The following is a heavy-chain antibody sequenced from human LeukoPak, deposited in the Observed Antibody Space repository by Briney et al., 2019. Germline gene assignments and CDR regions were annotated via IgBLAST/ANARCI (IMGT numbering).Heavy chain of an antibody. CDR3: AKEAEYDFWSGYFDY. CDR1: GFTFSSCG. V-gene: IGHV3-30*02. D-gene: IGHD3-3*01. CDR2: IRYDGSNK. Sequence: GGSLRLSCAASGFTFSSCGMHWVRQAPGKGLEWVAFIRYDGSNKYYADSVKGRFTISRDNSKNTLYLQMNSLRAEDTAVYYCAKEAEYDFWSGYFDYWGQGTLVTVSS. J-gene: IGHJ4*02.